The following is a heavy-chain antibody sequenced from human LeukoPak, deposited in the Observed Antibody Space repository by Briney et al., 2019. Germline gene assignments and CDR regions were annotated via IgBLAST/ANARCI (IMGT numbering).Heavy chain of an antibody. CDR1: GFTFSSHG. Sequence: GGSLRLSCAASGFTFSSHGMHWVRQAPGKGLEGVAFIRYDGSNKYYADSVKGRCTISRDNSKKTLYLQMNSLRAHDTAVYYCAKDSNDYYGSGSYDYWGQGTLVTVSS. J-gene: IGHJ4*02. CDR3: AKDSNDYYGSGSYDY. D-gene: IGHD3-10*01. V-gene: IGHV3-30*02. CDR2: IRYDGSNK.